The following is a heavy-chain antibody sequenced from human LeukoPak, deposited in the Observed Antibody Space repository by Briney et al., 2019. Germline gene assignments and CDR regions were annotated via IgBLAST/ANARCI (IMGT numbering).Heavy chain of an antibody. J-gene: IGHJ1*01. V-gene: IGHV3-30*02. CDR1: GFTFRSYG. D-gene: IGHD3-16*01. Sequence: PGGSLRLSCAASGFTFRSYGMHWVRQAPGKGLEWVAFIRYDGNNKYYADSVRGRFTISRDNFKNTVSLQLNSLRAEDTAMYYCAKDDDWGRFNHWGQGTLVTVSS. CDR3: AKDDDWGRFNH. CDR2: IRYDGNNK.